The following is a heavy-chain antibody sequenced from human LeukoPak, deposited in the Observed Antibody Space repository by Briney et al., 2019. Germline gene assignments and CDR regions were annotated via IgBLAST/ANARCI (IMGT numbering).Heavy chain of an antibody. Sequence: SETLSLTCAVSGYSISSGYYWGWIRQPPGKGLEWIGSIYHSGSTYYNPSLKSRVTISVDTSKNQFSLKLSSVTAADTALYYSARAGITMVRGVHGWFDPWGQGTLVTVSS. V-gene: IGHV4-38-2*01. CDR1: GYSISSGYY. J-gene: IGHJ5*02. CDR2: IYHSGST. D-gene: IGHD3-10*01. CDR3: ARAGITMVRGVHGWFDP.